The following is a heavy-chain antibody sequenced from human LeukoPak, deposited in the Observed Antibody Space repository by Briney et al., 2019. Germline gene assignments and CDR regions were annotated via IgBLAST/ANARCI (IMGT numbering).Heavy chain of an antibody. J-gene: IGHJ5*02. CDR1: GGSISSGDYY. Sequence: KPSQTLSLTCTVSGGSISSGDYYWSWIRQPPGKGLEWIGYIYYSGSTNYNPSLKSRVTVSVDTSKNQFSLKVSSVTAADTAVYYCARSPIAAAVRLNWFDPWGQGTLVTVSS. CDR2: IYYSGST. CDR3: ARSPIAAAVRLNWFDP. V-gene: IGHV4-30-4*01. D-gene: IGHD6-13*01.